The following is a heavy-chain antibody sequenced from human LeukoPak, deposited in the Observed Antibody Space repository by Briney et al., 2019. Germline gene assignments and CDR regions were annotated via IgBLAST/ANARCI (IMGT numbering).Heavy chain of an antibody. CDR1: GFTFDDHG. CDR2: ISWNSGGI. V-gene: IGHV3-9*01. J-gene: IGHJ6*02. Sequence: SLRLSCAASGFTFDDHGMFWVRQAPGKGLEWVSSISWNSGGIAYADSARGRFTISRDNAKNSLYLQMNSLRPEDTALYYCVTSIRGHYNFGLDVWGQGTTVTVSS. D-gene: IGHD6-6*01. CDR3: VTSIRGHYNFGLDV.